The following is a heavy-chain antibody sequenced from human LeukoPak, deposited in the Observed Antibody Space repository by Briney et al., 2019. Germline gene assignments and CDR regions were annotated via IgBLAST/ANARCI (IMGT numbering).Heavy chain of an antibody. D-gene: IGHD6-19*01. Sequence: TGGSLRLSCAASGFTFSSYSMNWVRQAPGKGLEWVSSISSSSSYIYYADSVKGRFTISRDNAKNSLYLQMNSLRAEDTAVYYCARSPRGYSSPSGEDYWGQGTLVTVSS. CDR3: ARSPRGYSSPSGEDY. CDR1: GFTFSSYS. V-gene: IGHV3-21*01. J-gene: IGHJ4*02. CDR2: ISSSSSYI.